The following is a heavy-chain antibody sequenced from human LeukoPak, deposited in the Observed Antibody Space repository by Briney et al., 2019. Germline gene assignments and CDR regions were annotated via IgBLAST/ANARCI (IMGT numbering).Heavy chain of an antibody. D-gene: IGHD2-2*01. V-gene: IGHV3-21*01. J-gene: IGHJ4*02. CDR2: IDPSSTYI. CDR1: GFTFRRYS. CDR3: ARAPTVLVGYCSSSSCQADY. Sequence: GGSLRLSCAASGFTFRRYSMNWVRQAPGKGLEWVSAIDPSSTYIYYADSVKGRFTISRDNAENSLYLQMNSLRVEDTGVYYCARAPTVLVGYCSSSSCQADYWGQGTLVTVSS.